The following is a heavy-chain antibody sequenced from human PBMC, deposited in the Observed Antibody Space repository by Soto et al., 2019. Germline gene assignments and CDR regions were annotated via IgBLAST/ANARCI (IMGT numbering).Heavy chain of an antibody. CDR1: GGSFSGYY. J-gene: IGHJ6*02. V-gene: IGHV4-34*01. CDR3: ARNTKVNYYYYYGMDV. CDR2: INHSGST. Sequence: SETLSLTCAVYGGSFSGYYWSWIRQPPGKGLEWIGEINHSGSTNYNPSLKSRVTISVDTSKNQFSLKLSSVTAADTAVYYCARNTKVNYYYYYGMDVWGQGTTVTVSS.